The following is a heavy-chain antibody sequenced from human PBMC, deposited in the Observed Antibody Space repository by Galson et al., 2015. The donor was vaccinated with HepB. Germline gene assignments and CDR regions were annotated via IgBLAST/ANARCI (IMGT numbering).Heavy chain of an antibody. J-gene: IGHJ6*02. Sequence: SLRLSCAASGFTFSSYGMHWIRQAPGKGLEWVAVIWYDGSNKYYADSVKGRFTISRDNSKNTLYLQMNTLRAEDPAVYYCARARGYSYGYGMDVWGQGTTVTVSS. V-gene: IGHV3-33*08. CDR1: GFTFSSYG. CDR3: ARARGYSYGYGMDV. D-gene: IGHD5-18*01. CDR2: IWYDGSNK.